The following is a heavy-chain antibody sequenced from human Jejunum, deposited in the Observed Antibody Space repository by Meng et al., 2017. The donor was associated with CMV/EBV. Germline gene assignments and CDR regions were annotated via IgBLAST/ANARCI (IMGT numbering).Heavy chain of an antibody. Sequence: SCKVSGYSFTSNCIGWVRQMPGKGLEWMGLIYPGNSDIRYSPSFQGQVTISADKSISTAYLQWSSLKASDTAMYYCARSQALDIWGQGTLVTVSS. CDR3: ARSQALDI. J-gene: IGHJ3*02. CDR1: GYSFTSNC. V-gene: IGHV5-51*01. CDR2: IYPGNSDI.